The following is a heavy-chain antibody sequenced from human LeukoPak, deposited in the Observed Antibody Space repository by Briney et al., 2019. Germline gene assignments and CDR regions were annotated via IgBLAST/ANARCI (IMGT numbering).Heavy chain of an antibody. D-gene: IGHD3-3*01. J-gene: IGHJ4*02. CDR1: GGSFSGYY. CDR2: INHSGST. CDR3: ARDRDGIFGVVNSYFDY. V-gene: IGHV4-34*01. Sequence: SETLSLTCAVYGGSFSGYYWSWIRQPPGKGLEWIGEINHSGSTNYDPSLKSRVTISVDTSKNQFSLKLSSVTAADTAVYYCARDRDGIFGVVNSYFDYWGQGTLVTVSS.